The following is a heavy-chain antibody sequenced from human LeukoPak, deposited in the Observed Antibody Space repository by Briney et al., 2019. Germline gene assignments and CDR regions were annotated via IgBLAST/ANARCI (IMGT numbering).Heavy chain of an antibody. CDR2: ISSSGSTI. V-gene: IGHV3-11*01. CDR1: GFTFSNYY. CDR3: ARARAVAAPQDY. D-gene: IGHD6-19*01. Sequence: GGSLRLSCEASGFTFSNYYMSWIRQAPGKGLEWVSYISSSGSTIYYADSVKGRFTISRDNAKNSLYLQMNSLRAEDTAVYYCARARAVAAPQDYWGQGTLVTVPS. J-gene: IGHJ4*02.